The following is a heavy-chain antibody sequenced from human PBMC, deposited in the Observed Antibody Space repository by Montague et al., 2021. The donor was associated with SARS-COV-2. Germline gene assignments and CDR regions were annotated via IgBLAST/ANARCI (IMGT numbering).Heavy chain of an antibody. V-gene: IGHV3-23*01. Sequence: SLRLSCAASGFTFSTYAMTLVRQAPGKGLEWVSSLSASVVRTHYXXSLQGLFTISRDNSKNTLYLQMSSLRAEDTAVYFCLNYHGSGSYGDFWGQGTLVTVSS. CDR1: GFTFSTYA. CDR2: LSASVVRT. D-gene: IGHD3-10*01. J-gene: IGHJ4*02. CDR3: LNYHGSGSYGDF.